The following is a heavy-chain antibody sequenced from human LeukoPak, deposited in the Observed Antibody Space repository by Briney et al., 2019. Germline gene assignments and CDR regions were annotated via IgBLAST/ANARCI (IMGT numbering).Heavy chain of an antibody. J-gene: IGHJ5*02. CDR2: IYHSGST. D-gene: IGHD3-22*01. CDR1: GGSISSSNW. Sequence: SGTLSLTCAVSGGSISSSNWWSWVRQPPGKGLEWIGEIYHSGSTNYNPSLKSRVTISVDKSKNQFSLKLSSVTAADTAVYYCARAPYYYDSSGYHNWFDPWGQGNLVTVSS. CDR3: ARAPYYYDSSGYHNWFDP. V-gene: IGHV4-4*02.